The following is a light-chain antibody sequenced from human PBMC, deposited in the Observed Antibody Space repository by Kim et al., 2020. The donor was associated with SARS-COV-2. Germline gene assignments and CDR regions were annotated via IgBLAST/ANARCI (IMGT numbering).Light chain of an antibody. CDR1: SNNIGNEG. Sequence: RQTAPLTCTGNSNNIGNEGAAWLQQHQGHPPKLLSYRNNNRPSGISERLSASRSGNTAYLTITGLQPEDEADYFCSAWDTSLGAWVFGGGTQLTVL. CDR2: RNN. CDR3: SAWDTSLGAWV. V-gene: IGLV10-54*01. J-gene: IGLJ3*02.